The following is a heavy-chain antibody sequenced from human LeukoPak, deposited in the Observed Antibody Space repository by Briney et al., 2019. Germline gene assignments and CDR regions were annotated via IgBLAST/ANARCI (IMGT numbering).Heavy chain of an antibody. CDR3: ARRRGGYGDGDFDY. J-gene: IGHJ4*02. D-gene: IGHD4-17*01. CDR1: GFTASSTS. V-gene: IGHV3-66*04. CDR2: IRGDTST. Sequence: GGSLRLSCAASGFTASSTSIIWVRQAPGKGLECVSYIRGDTSTEYAEYVRGRFTISRDDAKNTVHLQMNSLRVEDTSVYYCARRRGGYGDGDFDYWGQGTLVTVSS.